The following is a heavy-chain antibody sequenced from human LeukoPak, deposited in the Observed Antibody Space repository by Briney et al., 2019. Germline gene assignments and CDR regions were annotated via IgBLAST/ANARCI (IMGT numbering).Heavy chain of an antibody. CDR2: INPNSGGT. Sequence: GASVKVSCKASGYTFTGYYMHWVRQAPGQGLEWMGWINPNSGGTNYAQKFQGRVTMTRDTSISTAYMELSRLRSDDTAVYYCARSPVRYFDWLLADDREPNFDYWGQGTLATVSS. D-gene: IGHD3-9*01. CDR3: ARSPVRYFDWLLADDREPNFDY. CDR1: GYTFTGYY. V-gene: IGHV1-2*02. J-gene: IGHJ4*02.